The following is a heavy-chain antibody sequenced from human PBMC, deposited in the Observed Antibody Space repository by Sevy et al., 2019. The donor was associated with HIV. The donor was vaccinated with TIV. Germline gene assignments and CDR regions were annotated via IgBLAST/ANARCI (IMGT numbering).Heavy chain of an antibody. D-gene: IGHD1-26*01. CDR3: ARYSSRTEGGYYYYGMDV. CDR2: IKEDGSVK. J-gene: IGHJ6*02. Sequence: GGSLRLSCAASSGFTFSSYWMSWVRQAPGKGLEWVANIKEDGSVKYYVDSVRGRFSISRDNAKNLLYLQMNSLRAEDTAVYYCARYSSRTEGGYYYYGMDVWGQGTTVTVSS. CDR1: GFTFSSYW. V-gene: IGHV3-7*01.